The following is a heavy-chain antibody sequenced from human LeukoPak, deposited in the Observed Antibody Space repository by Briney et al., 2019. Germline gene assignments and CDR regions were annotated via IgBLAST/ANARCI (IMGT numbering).Heavy chain of an antibody. CDR2: IYYSGST. CDR3: ARGKHYDILTGYYKDAFDI. D-gene: IGHD3-9*01. CDR1: GGSISSSSFY. Sequence: PSETLSLTCTVSGGSISSSSFYWGWIRQPPGKGLEWIGYIYYSGSTNYNPSLKSRVTISVDTSKNQFSLKLSSVTAADTAVYYCARGKHYDILTGYYKDAFDIWGQGTMVTVSS. V-gene: IGHV4-61*05. J-gene: IGHJ3*02.